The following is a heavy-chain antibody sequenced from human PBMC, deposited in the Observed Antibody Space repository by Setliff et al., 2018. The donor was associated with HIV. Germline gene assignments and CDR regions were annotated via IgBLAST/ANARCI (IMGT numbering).Heavy chain of an antibody. Sequence: SETLSLTCTVSGGSISSGGYYWSWIRQHPGKGLEWIGYIYYSGSTYYNPSLKSRVTISVDTSKNQFSLRLTSVTAADAAVYYCARQVSIPGVAVTPLDYWGQGSLVTVSS. D-gene: IGHD3-3*01. CDR2: IYYSGST. V-gene: IGHV4-31*03. CDR1: GGSISSGGYY. CDR3: ARQVSIPGVAVTPLDY. J-gene: IGHJ4*02.